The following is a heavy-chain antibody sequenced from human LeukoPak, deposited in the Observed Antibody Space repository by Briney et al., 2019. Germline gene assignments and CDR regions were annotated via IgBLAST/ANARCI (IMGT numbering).Heavy chain of an antibody. CDR2: IYYSGST. Sequence: SETLSLTCTVSGGSISSSSYYWGWIRQPPGKGLEWIGSIYYSGSTYYNPSLKSRVTISVDTSKNQFSLKLSSVTAADTAVYYCARHPGSDPFDYWGQGTLVTVSS. V-gene: IGHV4-39*01. CDR1: GGSISSSSYY. CDR3: ARHPGSDPFDY. J-gene: IGHJ4*02. D-gene: IGHD6-19*01.